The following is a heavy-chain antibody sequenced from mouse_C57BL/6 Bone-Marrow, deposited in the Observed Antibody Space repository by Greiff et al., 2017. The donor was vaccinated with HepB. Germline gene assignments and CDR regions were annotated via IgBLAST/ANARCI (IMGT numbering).Heavy chain of an antibody. CDR3: TREHYSNYVYYFDY. J-gene: IGHJ2*01. D-gene: IGHD2-5*01. V-gene: IGHV5-9-1*02. CDR1: GFTFSSYA. Sequence: EVQGVESGEGLVKPGGSLKLSCAASGFTFSSYAMSWVRQTPEKRLEWVAYISSGGDYIYYADTVKGRFTISRDNARNTLYLQMSSLKSEDTAMYYCTREHYSNYVYYFDYWGQGTTLTVSS. CDR2: ISSGGDYI.